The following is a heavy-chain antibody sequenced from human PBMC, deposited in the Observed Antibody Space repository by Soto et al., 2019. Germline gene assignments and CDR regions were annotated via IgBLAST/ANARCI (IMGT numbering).Heavy chain of an antibody. D-gene: IGHD2-2*01. J-gene: IGHJ3*01. V-gene: IGHV3-30*18. CDR2: ISYDGTNK. Sequence: QVQLVESGGGVVQPGRSLRLSCAASGFTFSDYGMHWVRQAPGKGLEWVAVISYDGTNKYYAESVQARFTISRDNSKNTLYLQLNSLRVDATAVYYCAKSVRYCIGTSCSPEAFDVWGQGTVVTVSS. CDR1: GFTFSDYG. CDR3: AKSVRYCIGTSCSPEAFDV.